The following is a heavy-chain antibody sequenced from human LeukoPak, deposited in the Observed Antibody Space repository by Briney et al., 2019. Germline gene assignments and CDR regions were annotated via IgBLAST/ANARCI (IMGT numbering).Heavy chain of an antibody. CDR3: ARRSNGGRQWFSDY. V-gene: IGHV1-8*01. Sequence: ASVKVSCKASGYTFTCYDINWVRQATGQGLEWMGWMNPNSGNTGYAQKFQGRVTITRNTSISTAYMELSSLRSEDTAVYYCARRSNGGRQWFSDYWGQGTLVTVSS. D-gene: IGHD3-16*01. CDR2: MNPNSGNT. CDR1: GYTFTCYD. J-gene: IGHJ4*02.